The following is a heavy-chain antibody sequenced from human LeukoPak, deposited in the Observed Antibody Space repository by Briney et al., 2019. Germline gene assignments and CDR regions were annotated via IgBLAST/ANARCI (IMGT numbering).Heavy chain of an antibody. Sequence: PGGSLRLSCAASGFIFSSYAMNWVRQAPGKGLEWLTFIRYDGNNKNYADSVKGRFTISRDNPNNRLHLQMHSLRPEDTAVYYCVKSMIVGSEDPWGVAFDMWGQGTLVTVSS. CDR1: GFIFSSYA. CDR2: IRYDGNNK. V-gene: IGHV3-30*02. CDR3: VKSMIVGSEDPWGVAFDM. D-gene: IGHD3-22*01. J-gene: IGHJ3*02.